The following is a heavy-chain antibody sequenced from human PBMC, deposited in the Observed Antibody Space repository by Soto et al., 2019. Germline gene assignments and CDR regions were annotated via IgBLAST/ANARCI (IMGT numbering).Heavy chain of an antibody. J-gene: IGHJ6*02. CDR3: ARDVTHYGMDV. V-gene: IGHV1-2*04. CDR1: GYTFTGYY. CDR2: INPNSGGT. Sequence: GALVTVSCKDSGYTFTGYYMHWVRQAPGQGLEWMGWINPNSGGTNYAQKFQGWVTMTRDTSISTAYMELSRLRSDDTAVYYCARDVTHYGMDVWGQGTTVTVSS. D-gene: IGHD4-4*01.